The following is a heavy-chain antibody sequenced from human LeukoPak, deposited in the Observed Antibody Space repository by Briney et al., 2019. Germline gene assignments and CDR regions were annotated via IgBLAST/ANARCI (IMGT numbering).Heavy chain of an antibody. Sequence: ASVKVSCKASGYTFTSYTISWVRQAPGQGLEWMGWISAYNGKTKYAQKLQGRVTMTTDTSTSTGYMELRSLRSDDTAVYYCARPPKHTMTTFDYWGQGTLVTVSS. J-gene: IGHJ4*02. CDR3: ARPPKHTMTTFDY. CDR1: GYTFTSYT. D-gene: IGHD3-22*01. V-gene: IGHV1-18*01. CDR2: ISAYNGKT.